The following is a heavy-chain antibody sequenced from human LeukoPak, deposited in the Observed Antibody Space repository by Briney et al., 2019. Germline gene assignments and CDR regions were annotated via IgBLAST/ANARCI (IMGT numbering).Heavy chain of an antibody. J-gene: IGHJ4*02. Sequence: PSETLSLTCAVYGGSFSGYYWSWIRQPPGKGLEWIREINHSGSTNYNPSLKSRVTISVDTSKNQFSLKLSSVTAADTAVYYCARSVWGSGSYSGSDYWGQGTLVTVSS. CDR3: ARSVWGSGSYSGSDY. CDR2: INHSGST. CDR1: GGSFSGYY. V-gene: IGHV4-34*01. D-gene: IGHD3-10*01.